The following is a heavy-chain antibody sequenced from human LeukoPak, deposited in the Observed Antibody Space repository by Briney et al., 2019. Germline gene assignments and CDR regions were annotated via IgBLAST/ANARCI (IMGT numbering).Heavy chain of an antibody. Sequence: ASVKVSCKASGYTFTSYGISWVRQAPGQGLEWMGWISAYNGNTNYAQKFQGRVTMTRNTSISTAYMELSSLRSEDTAVYYCARGFTRGNWGSYRYRYFDYWGQGTLVTVSS. CDR2: ISAYNGNT. V-gene: IGHV1-18*01. CDR1: GYTFTSYG. D-gene: IGHD3-16*02. J-gene: IGHJ4*02. CDR3: ARGFTRGNWGSYRYRYFDY.